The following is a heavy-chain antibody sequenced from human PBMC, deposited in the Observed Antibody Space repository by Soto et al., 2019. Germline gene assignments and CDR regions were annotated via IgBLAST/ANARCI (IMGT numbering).Heavy chain of an antibody. CDR2: TYYSGST. J-gene: IGHJ6*02. CDR3: AREEGKYDILTGYYFDYYYYGMDV. V-gene: IGHV4-39*02. D-gene: IGHD3-9*01. CDR1: GGSISSSSYY. Sequence: PSETLSLTCTVSGGSISSSSYYWGWIRQPPGKGLEWIGSTYYSGSTYYNPSLKSRVTISVDTSKNQFSLKLSSVTAADTAVYYCAREEGKYDILTGYYFDYYYYGMDVWGQGTTVTVSS.